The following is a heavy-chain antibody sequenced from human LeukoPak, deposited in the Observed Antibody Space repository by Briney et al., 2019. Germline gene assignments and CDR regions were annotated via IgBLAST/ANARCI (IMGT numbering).Heavy chain of an antibody. CDR1: GGSISSSSYY. Sequence: SETLSLTCTVSGGSISSSSYYWGWIRQPPGKGLEWIGSIYYSGSTYYNPSLKSRVTISVDTSKNQFSLKLSSVTAADTAVYYCARDAGKVVPAARVGPNDWFDPWGQGTLVTVSS. J-gene: IGHJ5*02. D-gene: IGHD2-2*01. CDR2: IYYSGST. CDR3: ARDAGKVVPAARVGPNDWFDP. V-gene: IGHV4-39*07.